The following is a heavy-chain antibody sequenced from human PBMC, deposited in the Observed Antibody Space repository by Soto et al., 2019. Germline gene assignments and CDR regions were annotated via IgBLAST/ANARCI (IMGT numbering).Heavy chain of an antibody. CDR3: AKDSTKWELAFLDYYGMDF. Sequence: EVQLLESGGGLVQPGGSLRLSCAASGFTFSSYAMSWVRQAPGKGREWVSTISGSGGSTYYADSVKGRFTISRDNSKHTLYVQMNSLRAEDTAVYDCAKDSTKWELAFLDYYGMDFWGQGTTVNVSS. J-gene: IGHJ6*02. D-gene: IGHD1-26*01. CDR1: GFTFSSYA. V-gene: IGHV3-23*01. CDR2: ISGSGGST.